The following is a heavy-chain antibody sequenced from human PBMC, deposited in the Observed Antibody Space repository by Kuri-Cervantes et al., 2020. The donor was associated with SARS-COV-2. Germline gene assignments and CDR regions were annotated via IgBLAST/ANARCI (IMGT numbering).Heavy chain of an antibody. D-gene: IGHD3-22*01. CDR3: ALGYWGSGYPRYYYYMDV. V-gene: IGHV1-69*13. CDR2: IIPILGTP. Sequence: SVKVSCKASGGAFSSYAVSWVRQAPGQGLEWMGGIIPILGTPNYAQKFQGRVTITADESTSTAFMELSSLRSEDTAVYYCALGYWGSGYPRYYYYMDVWGKGTTVTVSS. J-gene: IGHJ6*03. CDR1: GGAFSSYA.